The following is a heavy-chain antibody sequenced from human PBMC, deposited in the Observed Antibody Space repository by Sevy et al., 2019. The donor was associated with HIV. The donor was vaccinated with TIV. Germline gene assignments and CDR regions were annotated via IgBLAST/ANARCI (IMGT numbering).Heavy chain of an antibody. V-gene: IGHV3-23*01. D-gene: IGHD3-22*01. CDR3: AKDPDYYDSSGSDYFDY. J-gene: IGHJ4*02. CDR2: ISGSGGST. Sequence: GGSLRLSCAASGFTFSSYAMSWVRQAPGKGLEWVSAISGSGGSTYYADSVKGRFTISRDNSKNTLYLQMNSLRAEDMAVYYCAKDPDYYDSSGSDYFDYWGQGTLVTVSS. CDR1: GFTFSSYA.